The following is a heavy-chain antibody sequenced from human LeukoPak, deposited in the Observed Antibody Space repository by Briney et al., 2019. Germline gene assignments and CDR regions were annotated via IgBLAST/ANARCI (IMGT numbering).Heavy chain of an antibody. D-gene: IGHD6-13*01. Sequence: PGGSLRLSCAASGFTFSNAWMSWVRQAPGKGLEWVGRIKSKTDGGTTDYAAPVKVRFTISRDDSKNTLYLQMNSLKTEDTAVYYCTTVTYSSSWSYYYYYMDVWGKGTTVTVSS. CDR2: IKSKTDGGTT. CDR3: TTVTYSSSWSYYYYYMDV. J-gene: IGHJ6*03. CDR1: GFTFSNAW. V-gene: IGHV3-15*01.